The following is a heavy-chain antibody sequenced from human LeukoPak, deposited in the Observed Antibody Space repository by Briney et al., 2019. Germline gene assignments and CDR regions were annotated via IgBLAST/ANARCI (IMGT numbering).Heavy chain of an antibody. CDR1: GFSLSTSGMC. V-gene: IGHV2-70*11. Sequence: SGPALVKPTQTLTLTCTFSGFSLSTSGMCVSWIRQPPGKALEWLARIDWDDGEYYSTSLKTRLTISKDTSKNQVVLTMTNMDPVDTATYYCARTTTGSGSLDYWGQGTLVTVSS. J-gene: IGHJ4*02. CDR3: ARTTTGSGSLDY. D-gene: IGHD3-10*01. CDR2: IDWDDGE.